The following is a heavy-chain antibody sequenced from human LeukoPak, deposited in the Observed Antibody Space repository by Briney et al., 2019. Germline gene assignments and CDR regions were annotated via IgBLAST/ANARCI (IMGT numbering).Heavy chain of an antibody. Sequence: SVKVSCKASGGTFSSLTINWVRQAPGQGLEWMGGIIPIFDRAGYARKFQGRVTITTDESTSTAYMELSSLRSEDTAVYYCARGADWGPYFDYWGQGTPVTISS. CDR1: GGTFSSLT. CDR3: ARGADWGPYFDY. CDR2: IIPIFDRA. J-gene: IGHJ4*02. D-gene: IGHD3/OR15-3a*01. V-gene: IGHV1-69*05.